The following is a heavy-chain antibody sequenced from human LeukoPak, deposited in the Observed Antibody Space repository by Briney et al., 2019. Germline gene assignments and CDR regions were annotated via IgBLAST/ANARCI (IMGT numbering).Heavy chain of an antibody. V-gene: IGHV4-4*07. J-gene: IGHJ3*02. D-gene: IGHD6-19*01. Sequence: SLSREKWYWFRQAAAKKLEWIGRIYTSGSTNYNPSLKSRVTMSVDTSKNQFSLKLSSVTAADTAVYYCARTVAGTEDAFDIWGQGTMVTVSS. CDR1: SLSREK. CDR2: IYTSGST. CDR3: ARTVAGTEDAFDI.